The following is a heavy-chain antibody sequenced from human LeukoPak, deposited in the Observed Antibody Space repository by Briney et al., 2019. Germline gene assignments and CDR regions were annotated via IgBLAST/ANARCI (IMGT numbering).Heavy chain of an antibody. J-gene: IGHJ4*02. D-gene: IGHD5-18*01. CDR1: GGSISSYY. Sequence: PSGTLSLTCTVSGGSISSYYWGWIRQPPEKGLEWIGSIYYSGSTYYNPSLKSRVTISVDTSKNQFSLELSSVTAADTAVYYCARYSYGFVDYWGQGTLVTVSS. CDR3: ARYSYGFVDY. CDR2: IYYSGST. V-gene: IGHV4-39*07.